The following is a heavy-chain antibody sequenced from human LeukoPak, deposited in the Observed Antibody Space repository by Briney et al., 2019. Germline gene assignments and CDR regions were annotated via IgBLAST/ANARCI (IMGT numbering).Heavy chain of an antibody. Sequence: SETLSLTCTVSGGSIRSSYYYWGWIRQPPGKGLEWIGSIYDSGSTNSNPSLKSRVTISVDTSKNQFSLKLTSVTAADTAVYYCARGQVGSRDYYYYYGMDVWGQGTTVTVSS. CDR2: IYDSGST. CDR1: GGSIRSSYYY. V-gene: IGHV4-39*07. CDR3: ARGQVGSRDYYYYYGMDV. J-gene: IGHJ6*02. D-gene: IGHD1-26*01.